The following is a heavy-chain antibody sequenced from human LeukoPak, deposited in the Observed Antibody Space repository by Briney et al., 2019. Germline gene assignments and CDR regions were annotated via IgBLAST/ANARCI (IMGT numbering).Heavy chain of an antibody. V-gene: IGHV5-51*01. Sequence: GESLKISSKGSGFSFTSYWIGWARQMPRKGLEWMGIIYPGDSDTRYSPSFQGQVTISDDKSISTAYLQWSSLKASDTAMYCCARLVLPTGEYWFDPWGQGTLVTVSS. CDR2: IYPGDSDT. J-gene: IGHJ5*02. D-gene: IGHD3-16*01. CDR3: ARLVLPTGEYWFDP. CDR1: GFSFTSYW.